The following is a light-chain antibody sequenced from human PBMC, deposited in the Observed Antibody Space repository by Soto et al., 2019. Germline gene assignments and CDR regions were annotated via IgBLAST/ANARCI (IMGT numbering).Light chain of an antibody. CDR3: QQYNSYSQT. J-gene: IGKJ2*01. CDR1: QSISSW. V-gene: IGKV1-5*01. CDR2: DAS. Sequence: DIQMTQSPSTLSASVGDRVTITCRASQSISSWLAWYQQKPGKAPKLLIYDASSLESGVPSRFSGSGSGTEVTLTISSLQPHDFATHYCQQYNSYSQTFGQGTKLEIK.